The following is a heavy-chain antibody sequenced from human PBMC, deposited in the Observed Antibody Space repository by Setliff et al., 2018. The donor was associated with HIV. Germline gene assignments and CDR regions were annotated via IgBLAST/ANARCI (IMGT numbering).Heavy chain of an antibody. V-gene: IGHV3-15*01. Sequence: PGGSLRLSCAASGFTFSNAWMSWVRQAPGKGLEWVGRIKSKTDGGTIDYAAPVKGRFTISRDDSKNTLYLQMNSLKTEDTAVYYCTSRYYYDSFLESGWGQGTLVTVSS. CDR1: GFTFSNAW. CDR3: TSRYYYDSFLESG. D-gene: IGHD3-22*01. CDR2: IKSKTDGGTI. J-gene: IGHJ4*02.